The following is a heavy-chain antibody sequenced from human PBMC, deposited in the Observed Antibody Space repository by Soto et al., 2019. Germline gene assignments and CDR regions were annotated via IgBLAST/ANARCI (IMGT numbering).Heavy chain of an antibody. CDR3: ARALYGLGYYFDY. D-gene: IGHD3-10*01. CDR2: IKQDGSEK. V-gene: IGHV3-7*03. Sequence: EVQLVESGGGLVQPGGSLRLSCAASGFTFSSYWMSWVRQAPGKGLEWVANIKQDGSEKYYVDSVKSRFTISRDNAKNSLYLQMNSLRAEDTAVYYCARALYGLGYYFDYWGQGTLVTVSS. J-gene: IGHJ4*02. CDR1: GFTFSSYW.